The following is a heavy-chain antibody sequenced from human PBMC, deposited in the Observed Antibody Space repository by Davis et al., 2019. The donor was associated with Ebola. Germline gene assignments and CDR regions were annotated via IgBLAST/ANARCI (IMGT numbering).Heavy chain of an antibody. J-gene: IGHJ4*02. CDR1: GYTFTSYY. V-gene: IGHV1-46*01. Sequence: ASVTVSRQASGYTFTSYYMHWVRQAPGQGLEWMGIINPSGGSTSYAQKFQGRVTLTADESTSTAYMELTNLRSDDTAVYYCAREVGETKLDQWGQGTLVTVSS. CDR3: AREVGETKLDQ. CDR2: INPSGGST. D-gene: IGHD1-26*01.